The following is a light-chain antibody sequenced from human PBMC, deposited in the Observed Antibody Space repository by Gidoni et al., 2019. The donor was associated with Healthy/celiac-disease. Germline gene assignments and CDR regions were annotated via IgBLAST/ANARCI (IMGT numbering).Light chain of an antibody. CDR1: QSVSSSY. CDR3: QQYGSSLMYT. V-gene: IGKV3-20*01. J-gene: IGKJ2*01. CDR2: GAS. Sequence: EIVLTQSPGTLSLSPVERAPLSCRASQSVSSSYLACYQQKPGQAPRLLIYGASSRATGIPDRFSGSGSGTDFTLTISRREPEDVAVYYCQQYGSSLMYTFGQGTKLEIK.